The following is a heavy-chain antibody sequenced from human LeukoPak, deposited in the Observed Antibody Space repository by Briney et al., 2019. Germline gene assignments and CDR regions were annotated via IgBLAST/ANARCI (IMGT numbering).Heavy chain of an antibody. CDR2: IRSSGTTT. CDR3: ARDRTKQWLDDAFDI. V-gene: IGHV3-48*04. D-gene: IGHD3-22*01. CDR1: GFTFSTYS. J-gene: IGHJ3*02. Sequence: PGGSLRLSCAASGFTFSTYSMNWVRQAPGKGLEWLSYIRSSGTTTYYADSVKGRFTISRDNAKNSLFLQMNSLRAEDAAVYYCARDRTKQWLDDAFDIWGQGTMVTVSS.